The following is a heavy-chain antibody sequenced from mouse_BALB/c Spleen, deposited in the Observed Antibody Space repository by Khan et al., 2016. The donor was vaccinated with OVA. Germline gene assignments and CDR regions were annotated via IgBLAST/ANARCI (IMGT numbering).Heavy chain of an antibody. V-gene: IGHV1-54*01. CDR2: INPGSGDT. CDR1: AYAFNNYM. Sequence: QVQLQQSGAELVRPGTSVKVSCKASAYAFNNYMIEWVKQRPGQGLEWIGVINPGSGDTKYNEKIKGKATLTADKSSNTAYMQLSSLTSDDSAVYFCARGGYGSLAYWGQGTLVTVSA. CDR3: ARGGYGSLAY. J-gene: IGHJ3*01. D-gene: IGHD1-1*02.